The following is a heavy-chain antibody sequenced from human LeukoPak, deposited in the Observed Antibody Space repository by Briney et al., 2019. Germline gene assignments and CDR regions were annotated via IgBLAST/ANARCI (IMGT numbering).Heavy chain of an antibody. CDR2: INWNGGST. CDR3: ARGGISIFGVVIYMDV. J-gene: IGHJ6*03. V-gene: IGHV3-20*04. CDR1: GFTFSDYY. Sequence: PGGSLRLSCAASGFTFSDYYMSWIRQAPGKGLEWVSGINWNGGSTGYADSVKGRFTISRDNAKNSLSLQMNSLRVEDTALYYCARGGISIFGVVIYMDVWGKGTTVTVSS. D-gene: IGHD3-3*01.